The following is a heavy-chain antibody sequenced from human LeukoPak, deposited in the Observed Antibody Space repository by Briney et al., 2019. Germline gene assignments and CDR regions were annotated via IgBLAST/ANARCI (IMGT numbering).Heavy chain of an antibody. CDR3: ARARQWLLGLGRAFDI. Sequence: GGSLRLSCAASGFTVSSNYMSWVRQAPGKGLEWVSVIYSGSSTYYADSVKGRFTISRDNSKNTLYLQMNSLRAEDTAVYYCARARQWLLGLGRAFDIWGQGTMVTVSS. J-gene: IGHJ3*02. CDR1: GFTVSSNY. D-gene: IGHD6-19*01. V-gene: IGHV3-53*01. CDR2: IYSGSST.